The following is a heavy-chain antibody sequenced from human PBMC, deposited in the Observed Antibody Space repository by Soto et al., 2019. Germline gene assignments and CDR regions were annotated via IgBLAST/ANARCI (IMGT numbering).Heavy chain of an antibody. Sequence: TGGSLRLSCAASGFTFSSYSMNWVRQAPGKGLEWVSSISSSSSSYIYYADSVKGRFTISRDNAKNSLYLQMNSLRAEDTAVYYCARSPTVTTSPLFDYWGQGTLVTVSS. J-gene: IGHJ4*02. CDR1: GFTFSSYS. V-gene: IGHV3-21*01. CDR2: ISSSSSSYI. D-gene: IGHD4-17*01. CDR3: ARSPTVTTSPLFDY.